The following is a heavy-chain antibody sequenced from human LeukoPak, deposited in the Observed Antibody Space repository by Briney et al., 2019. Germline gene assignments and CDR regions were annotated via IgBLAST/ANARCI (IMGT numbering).Heavy chain of an antibody. CDR3: ARDTTPLYYDILTGYGAFDI. D-gene: IGHD3-9*01. CDR2: IYYSGST. Sequence: SETLSLTCTVSGGSISSYYWSWIRQSPGKGLEGIGYIYYSGSTNYNPSLKSRVTISVDTSKNQFSLKLGSVAAADTAVYYCARDTTPLYYDILTGYGAFDIWGQGTMVTVSS. V-gene: IGHV4-59*01. J-gene: IGHJ3*02. CDR1: GGSISSYY.